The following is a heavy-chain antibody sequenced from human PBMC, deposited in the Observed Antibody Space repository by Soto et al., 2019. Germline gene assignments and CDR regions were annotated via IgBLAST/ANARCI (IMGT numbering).Heavy chain of an antibody. Sequence: ASVKVSCKASGYTFTSYYMHWVRQAPGQGLEWMGIINPSGGSTSYAQKFQGRVTMTRDTSTSTVYMELSSLRSEDTAVYYCAREIYSSRWKSYYGMDVWGQGTTVTVYS. CDR1: GYTFTSYY. CDR2: INPSGGST. D-gene: IGHD6-19*01. CDR3: AREIYSSRWKSYYGMDV. V-gene: IGHV1-46*01. J-gene: IGHJ6*02.